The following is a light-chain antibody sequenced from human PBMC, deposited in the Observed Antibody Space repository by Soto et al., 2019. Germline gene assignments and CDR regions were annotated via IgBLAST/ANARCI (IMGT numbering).Light chain of an antibody. CDR2: GAS. V-gene: IGKV3-20*01. J-gene: IGKJ2*01. CDR3: QQYGSSPYT. Sequence: EIVLTQSPGTLSLSPGERATLSCRASQSVKSSYLAWYQQKPGQAPRLLIYGASSRATGIPYRFSGSGSGTDFTLTISRLEPEDFAVYYCQQYGSSPYTFGQGTKLEIK. CDR1: QSVKSSY.